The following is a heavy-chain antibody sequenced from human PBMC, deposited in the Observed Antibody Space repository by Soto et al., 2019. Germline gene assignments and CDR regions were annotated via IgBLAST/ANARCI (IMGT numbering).Heavy chain of an antibody. Sequence: QVQLVESGGGVVQPGRSLRLSCAASGFTFSSYGMHWVRQAPGKGLEWVAVISYDGSNKYYADSVKGRFTISRDNSKNTLYLQMNSLRAEDTVVYYCAKDRALLRFLEWLLDDAFESWGKGTMVTVSS. J-gene: IGHJ3*02. V-gene: IGHV3-30*18. CDR1: GFTFSSYG. CDR3: AKDRALLRFLEWLLDDAFES. CDR2: ISYDGSNK. D-gene: IGHD3-3*01.